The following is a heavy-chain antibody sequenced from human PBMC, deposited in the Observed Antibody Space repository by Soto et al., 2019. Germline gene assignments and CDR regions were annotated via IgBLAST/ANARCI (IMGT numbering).Heavy chain of an antibody. CDR3: ARVRDWFDP. CDR1: GGSVSIGSYY. Sequence: SETLSLTCTVSGGSVSIGSYYWSWIRQPPGKGLEWIGEIDHSGYTNYNPSLKSRVTISVDTSKNQFSLRLTSVTAADTAVYYCARVRDWFDPWGQGTLVTVSS. D-gene: IGHD3-3*01. CDR2: IDHSGYT. J-gene: IGHJ5*02. V-gene: IGHV4-61*01.